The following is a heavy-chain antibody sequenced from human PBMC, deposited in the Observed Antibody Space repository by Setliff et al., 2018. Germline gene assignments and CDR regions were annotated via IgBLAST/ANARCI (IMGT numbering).Heavy chain of an antibody. CDR3: AKGDGGYPSDS. D-gene: IGHD2-15*01. CDR1: GGTFSDYH. J-gene: IGHJ4*02. V-gene: IGHV4-34*01. Sequence: SETLSLTCAAYGGTFSDYHWTWIRQSPEKGLEWIGEINHRGSTNYNPSLKSRVTISIDTSKDQFSLKLISVTAADTAVYYCAKGDGGYPSDSWGQGILVTVSS. CDR2: INHRGST.